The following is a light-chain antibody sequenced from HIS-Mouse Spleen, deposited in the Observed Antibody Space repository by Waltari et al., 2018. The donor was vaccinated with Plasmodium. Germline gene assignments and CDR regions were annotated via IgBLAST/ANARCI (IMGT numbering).Light chain of an antibody. CDR1: SSNIGNNY. J-gene: IGLJ2*01. Sequence: QSVLTQPPSVSAAPGPTVTISCSGSSSNIGNNYVSCYQQLPGTAPKLLIYDNNKRPSGIPDRFSGSKSGTSATLGITGLQTGDEADYYCGTWDSSLSAGVVFGGGTKLTVL. V-gene: IGLV1-51*01. CDR2: DNN. CDR3: GTWDSSLSAGVV.